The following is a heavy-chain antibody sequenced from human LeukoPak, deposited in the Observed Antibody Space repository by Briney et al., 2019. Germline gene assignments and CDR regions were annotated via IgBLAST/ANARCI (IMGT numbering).Heavy chain of an antibody. CDR2: IRYDGSSK. D-gene: IGHD1-26*01. J-gene: IGHJ4*02. V-gene: IGHV3-30*02. Sequence: GGSLRLSCAASGFTFSSHGIHWVRQAPGKGLEWVAFIRYDGSSKYNADSVKGRFTISRDNSKNTVYLQMSSLRAEDTAVYYCAKDMGGLLAKHYHDYWGQGTLITVSS. CDR1: GFTFSSHG. CDR3: AKDMGGLLAKHYHDY.